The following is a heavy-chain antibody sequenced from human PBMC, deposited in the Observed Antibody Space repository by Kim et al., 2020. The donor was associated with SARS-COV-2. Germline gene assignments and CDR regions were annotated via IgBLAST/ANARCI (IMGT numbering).Heavy chain of an antibody. CDR2: IYSGGST. CDR3: AGLGDWMGYGMDV. J-gene: IGHJ6*04. D-gene: IGHD2-21*02. V-gene: IGHV3-53*04. Sequence: GGSLRLSCAASGFTFSSNYMCWVRQAPGKGLVWVSVIYSGGSTYYADSVKGRFTISRHNTTNTMYLQMNSMTAEDTSVYYCAGLGDWMGYGMDVWGEETTVTVSS. CDR1: GFTFSSNY.